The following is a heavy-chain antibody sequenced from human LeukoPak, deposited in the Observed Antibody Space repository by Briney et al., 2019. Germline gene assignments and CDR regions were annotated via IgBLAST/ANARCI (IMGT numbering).Heavy chain of an antibody. CDR1: GGTFSSYA. Sequence: LVASVKVSCKASGGTFSSYAISWVRQAPGQELEWMGWINPNSGGTNYAQKFQGRVTMTRDTSISTAYMELSRLRSDDTAVYYCARRGANDYWGQGTLVTVSS. J-gene: IGHJ4*02. V-gene: IGHV1-2*03. D-gene: IGHD4/OR15-4a*01. CDR2: INPNSGGT. CDR3: ARRGANDY.